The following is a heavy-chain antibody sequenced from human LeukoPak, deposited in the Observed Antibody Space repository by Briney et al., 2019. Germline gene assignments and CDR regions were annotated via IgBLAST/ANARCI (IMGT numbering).Heavy chain of an antibody. CDR2: INLNCGGT. Sequence: ASVTVSCTASGYTFTGYYMHWVRQAPGQGLEWMGWINLNCGGTNYAQKLQGRVTRTRDTSISTAYRELSRLRSDDTDVYYCARHSTSLVVVTAIPYYYYGMYVWVQGSTVTVSS. J-gene: IGHJ6*02. D-gene: IGHD2-21*02. CDR1: GYTFTGYY. V-gene: IGHV1-2*02. CDR3: ARHSTSLVVVTAIPYYYYGMYV.